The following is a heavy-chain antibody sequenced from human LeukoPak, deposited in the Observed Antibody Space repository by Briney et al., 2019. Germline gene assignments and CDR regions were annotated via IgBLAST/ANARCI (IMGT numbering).Heavy chain of an antibody. CDR1: GFTFSSYG. J-gene: IGHJ6*03. CDR2: IRYDGSNK. Sequence: GGSLRLSCAASGFTFSSYGMHWVRQAPGKGLEWVAFIRYDGSNKYYADSVKGRFTISRDNSKNTLYLQMNSLRAEDTAVYYCAKVHNLYGSGSLPRYYYMDVWGKGTTVTISS. V-gene: IGHV3-30*02. D-gene: IGHD3-10*01. CDR3: AKVHNLYGSGSLPRYYYMDV.